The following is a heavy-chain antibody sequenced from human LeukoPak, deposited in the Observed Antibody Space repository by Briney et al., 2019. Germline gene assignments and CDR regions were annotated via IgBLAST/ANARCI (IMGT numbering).Heavy chain of an antibody. CDR3: ARDLPSYYFDSGNMFDP. Sequence: SETLSLTCTVSGGSISNFYRSWIRQPAGKGLEWIGRIYSSGRTNYNSSLKSRVAMSIDTSNNQFSLKLSSVTAADTAVYYCARDLPSYYFDSGNMFDPWGQGTLVTVSS. V-gene: IGHV4-4*07. CDR1: GGSISNFY. D-gene: IGHD3-10*01. J-gene: IGHJ5*02. CDR2: IYSSGRT.